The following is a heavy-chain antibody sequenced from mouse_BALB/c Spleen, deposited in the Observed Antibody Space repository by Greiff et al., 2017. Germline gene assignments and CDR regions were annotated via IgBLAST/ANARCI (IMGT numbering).Heavy chain of an antibody. Sequence: EVKLVESGPGLVKPSQSLSLTCSVTGYSITSGYYWNWIRQFPGNKLEWMGYISYDGSNNYNPSLKNRISITRDTSKNQFFLKLNSVTTEDTATYYCAKYGRRAYAMDYWGQGTSVTVSS. V-gene: IGHV3-6*02. CDR2: ISYDGSN. CDR3: AKYGRRAYAMDY. CDR1: GYSITSGYY. J-gene: IGHJ4*01. D-gene: IGHD2-10*02.